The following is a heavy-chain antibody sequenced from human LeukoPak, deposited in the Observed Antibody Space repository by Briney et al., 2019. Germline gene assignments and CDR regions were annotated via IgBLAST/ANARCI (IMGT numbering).Heavy chain of an antibody. V-gene: IGHV4-34*01. Sequence: SETLSLTCAVYGGSFSGYYWSWIRQPPGKGLEWIGEINHSGSTNYNPSLKSRVTISVDTSKNQVSLKLSSVTAADTAVYYCARGLRGPGSYDYVWGSYRHNWFDPWGQGTLVTVSS. D-gene: IGHD3-16*02. J-gene: IGHJ5*02. CDR1: GGSFSGYY. CDR3: ARGLRGPGSYDYVWGSYRHNWFDP. CDR2: INHSGST.